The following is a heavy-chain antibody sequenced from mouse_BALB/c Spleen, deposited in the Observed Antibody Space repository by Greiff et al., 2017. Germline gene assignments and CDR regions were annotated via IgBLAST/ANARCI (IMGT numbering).Heavy chain of an antibody. CDR2: ISSGSSTI. CDR1: GFTFSSFG. Sequence: EVKLVESGGGLVQPGGSRKLSCAASGFTFSSFGMHWVRQAPEKGLEWVAYISSGSSTIYYADTVKGRFTISRDNPKNTLFLQMTSLRSEDTAMYYCARSIGYYYGSSYAMDYWGQGTSVTVSS. D-gene: IGHD1-1*01. CDR3: ARSIGYYYGSSYAMDY. V-gene: IGHV5-17*02. J-gene: IGHJ4*01.